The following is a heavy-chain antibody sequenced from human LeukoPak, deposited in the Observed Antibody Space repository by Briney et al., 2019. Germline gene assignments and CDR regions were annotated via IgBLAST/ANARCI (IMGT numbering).Heavy chain of an antibody. Sequence: GGSLRLSCAASGLTFSSYAMSWVRQAPGKGLEWVSAISGSGGSTYYADSVKGRFTISRDNSKNTLYLHMNSLRVEDTAVYYCARDAQTGDIDYWGQGTLVTVSS. V-gene: IGHV3-23*01. CDR2: ISGSGGST. CDR1: GLTFSSYA. J-gene: IGHJ4*02. CDR3: ARDAQTGDIDY. D-gene: IGHD7-27*01.